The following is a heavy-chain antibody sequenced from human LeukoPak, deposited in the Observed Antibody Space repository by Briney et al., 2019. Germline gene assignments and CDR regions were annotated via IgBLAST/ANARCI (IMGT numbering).Heavy chain of an antibody. J-gene: IGHJ4*02. CDR3: ARGRFESNGDYDF. V-gene: IGHV3-30*02. CDR1: GFTFSSYG. Sequence: PGGSLRLSCAASGFTFSSYGMHWVRQAPGKGLEWVAFIRFDGSNKYYADSVKGRLTISRDNSKNTLYLQMNSLRGEDTAVYYCARGRFESNGDYDFWGQGTLVTVSS. D-gene: IGHD4-11*01. CDR2: IRFDGSNK.